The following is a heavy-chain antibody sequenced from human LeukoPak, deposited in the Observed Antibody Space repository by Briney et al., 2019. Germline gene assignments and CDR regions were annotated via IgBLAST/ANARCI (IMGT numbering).Heavy chain of an antibody. J-gene: IGHJ4*02. V-gene: IGHV3-23*01. CDR3: AKDHLGYYGSGSYYYFDY. Sequence: GGSLILSCAAPGFTFSSYAISWVRQAPGKGLERVSANSGSGGSTYYADSVKGRFTISRGNSKNTLYLQMNSLRAEDTAVYYCAKDHLGYYGSGSYYYFDYWGQGTLVTVSS. D-gene: IGHD3-10*01. CDR2: NSGSGGST. CDR1: GFTFSSYA.